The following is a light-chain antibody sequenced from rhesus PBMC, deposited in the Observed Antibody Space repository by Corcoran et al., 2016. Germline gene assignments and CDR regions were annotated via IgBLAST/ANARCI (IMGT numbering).Light chain of an antibody. CDR3: CSYAGNYTYI. J-gene: IGLJ1*01. V-gene: IGLV2-32*01. CDR1: SSDIGGYNY. CDR2: GVS. Sequence: QAALTQPRSVSGSPGQSVTISCTGTSSDIGGYNYVSWYQQHPGTAPKLMIYGVSRRPSGVSDRFSGSESGNTASLTISGLQAEDEADYYCCSYAGNYTYIFGVGTRLTVL.